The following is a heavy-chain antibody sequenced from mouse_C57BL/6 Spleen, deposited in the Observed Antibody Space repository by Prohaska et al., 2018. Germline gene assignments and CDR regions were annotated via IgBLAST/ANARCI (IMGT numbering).Heavy chain of an antibody. D-gene: IGHD1-1*01. CDR1: GYSITSGYY. V-gene: IGHV3-6*01. Sequence: DVQLQESGPGLVKPSQSLSLTCSVTGYSITSGYYWNWIRQFPGNKLEWMGYISYDGSNNYNPSLKNRISITRDTSKNQFFLKLNSVTTEDTATYYCARGYGSSPLYWYFDVWGTGTTVTVSS. CDR2: ISYDGSN. J-gene: IGHJ1*03. CDR3: ARGYGSSPLYWYFDV.